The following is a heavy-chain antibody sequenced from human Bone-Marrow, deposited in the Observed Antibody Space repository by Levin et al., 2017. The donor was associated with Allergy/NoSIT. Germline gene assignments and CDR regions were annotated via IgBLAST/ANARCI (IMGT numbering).Heavy chain of an antibody. V-gene: IGHV3-9*01. J-gene: IGHJ4*02. CDR1: GFTFDDYT. Sequence: GGSLRLSCAASGFTFDDYTMHWVRQVPGKGLEWVSGISWDSRSIGYADSVKGRFTISRDNAMNALYLQMNSLRAEDTALYYCVKDRGAGNISGYYFDYWGQGTLVTVSS. CDR2: ISWDSRSI. CDR3: VKDRGAGNISGYYFDY. D-gene: IGHD1-20*01.